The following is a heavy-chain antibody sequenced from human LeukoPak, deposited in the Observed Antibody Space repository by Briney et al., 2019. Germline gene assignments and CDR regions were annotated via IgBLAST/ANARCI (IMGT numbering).Heavy chain of an antibody. CDR3: SRFSNYG. D-gene: IGHD4-11*01. V-gene: IGHV3-30*02. CDR2: RRYDGSNI. CDR1: ESTFNTFG. Sequence: TGGSLRLSCAASESTFNTFGMHGVRQAPGKGLEWAAFRRYDGSNIYYADSVKGRFTISGDNSKKMLFLQMNSLRTEDRAVYYCSRFSNYGWGQGTLVTV. J-gene: IGHJ4*02.